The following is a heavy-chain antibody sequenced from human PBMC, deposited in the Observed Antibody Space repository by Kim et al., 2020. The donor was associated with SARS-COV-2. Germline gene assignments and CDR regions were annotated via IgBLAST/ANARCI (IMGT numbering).Heavy chain of an antibody. CDR1: GGSFSGYY. J-gene: IGHJ4*02. D-gene: IGHD3-10*01. CDR3: ARVNRITMVRGVIITAYYFDY. CDR2: INHSGST. Sequence: SETLSLTCAVYGGSFSGYYWSWIRQPPGKGLEWIGEINHSGSTNYNPSLKSRVTISVDTSKNQFSLKLSSVTAADTAVYYCARVNRITMVRGVIITAYYFDYWGQGTLVTVSS. V-gene: IGHV4-34*01.